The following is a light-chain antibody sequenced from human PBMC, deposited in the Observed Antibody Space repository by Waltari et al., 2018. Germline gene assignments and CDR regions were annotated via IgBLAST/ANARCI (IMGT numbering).Light chain of an antibody. J-gene: IGKJ5*01. CDR1: QSVSSGS. CDR3: QQYGTYIT. CDR2: GAS. Sequence: EIVMTQSPGTLSLSPGERATLACRASQSVSSGSLAWYQQKPGQAPRLLMYGASSRATGIPDRCSGSGSGTDFTLTISRLEPEDVAVYYCQQYGTYITCGQGTRLEIK. V-gene: IGKV3-20*01.